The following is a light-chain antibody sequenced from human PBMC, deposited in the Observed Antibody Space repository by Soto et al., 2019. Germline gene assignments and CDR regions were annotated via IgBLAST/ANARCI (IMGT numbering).Light chain of an antibody. V-gene: IGKV1-27*01. CDR3: QNFNGAPYG. Sequence: DIQITQSPSSLSASVGDRVTITCRASQAISNFVACYQQKPGKSPTLLISEASTLQSGVPSRLSGRGSGTDFTLTISSLQPEDFATYFWQNFNGAPYGFGQGTKLAVK. J-gene: IGKJ2*03. CDR2: EAS. CDR1: QAISNF.